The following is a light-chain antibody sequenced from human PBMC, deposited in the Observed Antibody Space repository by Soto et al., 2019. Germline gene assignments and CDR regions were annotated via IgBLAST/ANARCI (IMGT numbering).Light chain of an antibody. Sequence: PGERATLSCTASQHVTTTYIAWYQQKFGQAPRLLIYVASTRATGTPDRFTGGGFGTDFTLTISRVEPEDFAVYYCQQYDSSFTFGGGTKVEMK. CDR3: QQYDSSFT. CDR2: VAS. CDR1: QHVTTTY. J-gene: IGKJ4*01. V-gene: IGKV3-20*01.